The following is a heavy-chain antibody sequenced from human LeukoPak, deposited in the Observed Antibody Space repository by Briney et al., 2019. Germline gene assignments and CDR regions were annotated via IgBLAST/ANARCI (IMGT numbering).Heavy chain of an antibody. D-gene: IGHD3-22*01. CDR1: GGSISSYY. CDR3: ARAVYDSSGYYHN. J-gene: IGHJ4*02. V-gene: IGHV4-59*01. Sequence: SETLSLTCTVSGGSISSYYWSWIRQPPGKGLEWLGYIYYSGSTNYNPSLKSRVTISVDTSKNQFSLKLSSVTAADTAVYYCARAVYDSSGYYHNWGQGTLVTVSS. CDR2: IYYSGST.